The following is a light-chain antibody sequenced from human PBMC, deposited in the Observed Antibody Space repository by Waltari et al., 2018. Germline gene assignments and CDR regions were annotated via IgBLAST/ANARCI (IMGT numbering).Light chain of an antibody. J-gene: IGKJ5*01. CDR1: QTINTF. CDR2: SAS. CDR3: QQTYSSLIT. Sequence: DIQMTQSPSSLSASRGDRVTTTCRASQTINTFLNWYQQKPGKAPHLLIFSASSLSTGVPSRFSGSGSGTDFTLTITSLQPEDFATYYCQQTYSSLITFGQGTRLDIK. V-gene: IGKV1-39*01.